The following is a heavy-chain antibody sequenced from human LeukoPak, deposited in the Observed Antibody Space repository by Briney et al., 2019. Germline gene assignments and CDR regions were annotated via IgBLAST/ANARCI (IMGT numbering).Heavy chain of an antibody. Sequence: SETLSLTCAVSGGSISSGGYSWSWIRQPPGKGLEWIGYIYHRGSPYYTPYLTSRLTISVDSPKSHFSLKLSSVTAADMAVYYCASVDLGAVVYWGQGTLVTVPS. D-gene: IGHD3-16*01. CDR1: GGSISSGGYS. CDR3: ASVDLGAVVY. V-gene: IGHV4-30-2*01. CDR2: IYHRGSP. J-gene: IGHJ4*02.